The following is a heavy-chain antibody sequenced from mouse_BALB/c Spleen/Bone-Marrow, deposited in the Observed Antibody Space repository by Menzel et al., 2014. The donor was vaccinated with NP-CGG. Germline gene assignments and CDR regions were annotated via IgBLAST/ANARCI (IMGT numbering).Heavy chain of an antibody. V-gene: IGHV1-9*01. CDR3: ARWYYGSSSFAY. J-gene: IGHJ3*01. CDR1: GYTFSTYW. CDR2: ILPGSGST. Sequence: QVQLKESGAELMKPGASVKISCKATGYTFSTYWIEWVKQRPGHGLEWIGEILPGSGSTNYNEKFKGKATFTADTSSNTVYMQLSSLTSEDSAVYYCARWYYGSSSFAYWGQGTLVTVSA. D-gene: IGHD1-1*01.